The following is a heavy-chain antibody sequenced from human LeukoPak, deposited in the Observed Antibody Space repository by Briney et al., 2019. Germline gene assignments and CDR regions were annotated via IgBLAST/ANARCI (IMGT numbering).Heavy chain of an antibody. D-gene: IGHD6-19*01. J-gene: IGHJ4*02. CDR2: INHSGST. CDR3: ARFPDSSGWSFDY. V-gene: IGHV4-34*01. Sequence: SETLSLTCAVYGGSFSGYYWSWIRQPPGKGLEWIGEINHSGSTNYNPSLKSRVTISVDTSKNQFSLKLSSVTAADTAVYYCARFPDSSGWSFDYWGQGTLVTVSS. CDR1: GGSFSGYY.